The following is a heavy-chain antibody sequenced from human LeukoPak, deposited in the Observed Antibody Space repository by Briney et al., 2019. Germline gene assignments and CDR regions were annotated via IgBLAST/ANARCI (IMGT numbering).Heavy chain of an antibody. J-gene: IGHJ6*02. D-gene: IGHD3-22*01. CDR3: ARTPGMVVVKTFYCMDV. Sequence: GASVTVSCTASGYTFTSYYIHWVRQAPGQGLEWMGWIGTYKGNTNYAQMFQGRVTMTTDTSTSTAYMELKNLRSDDTAVYYCARTPGMVVVKTFYCMDVWGQGTTVTVSS. V-gene: IGHV1-18*04. CDR2: IGTYKGNT. CDR1: GYTFTSYY.